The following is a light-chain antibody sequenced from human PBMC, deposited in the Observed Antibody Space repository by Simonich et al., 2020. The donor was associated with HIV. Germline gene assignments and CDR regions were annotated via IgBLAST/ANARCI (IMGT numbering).Light chain of an antibody. CDR1: QSVSSSD. J-gene: IGKJ3*01. CDR2: DAS. V-gene: IGKV3D-20*01. Sequence: EIGLTQSTGTLSLSPGARATLSCRASQSVSSSDLAWYQQKPGLAHRLLIYDASSRATGIPDRFSGSGSGTDFTLTISRLEPEDFAVYYCQQYGSSPAFGPGTKVDIK. CDR3: QQYGSSPA.